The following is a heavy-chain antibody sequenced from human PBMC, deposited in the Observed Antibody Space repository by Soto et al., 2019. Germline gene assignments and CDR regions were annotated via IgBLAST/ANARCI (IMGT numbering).Heavy chain of an antibody. J-gene: IGHJ4*02. V-gene: IGHV3-30*18. CDR2: ISYDGSNK. CDR3: ANAYCGGDCPFDY. D-gene: IGHD2-21*02. Sequence: GGSLRLSCAASGFTFSSYGMHWVRQAPGKWLEWVAVISYDGSNKYYADSVKGRFTISRDNSKNTLYLQMNSLRAEDTAVYYCANAYCGGDCPFDYWGQGXLVTVYS. CDR1: GFTFSSYG.